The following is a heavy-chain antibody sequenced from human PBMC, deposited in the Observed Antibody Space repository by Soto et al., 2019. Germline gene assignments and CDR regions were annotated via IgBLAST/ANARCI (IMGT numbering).Heavy chain of an antibody. D-gene: IGHD6-13*01. CDR1: GLTLSSYS. CDR3: ARDGGGYRGDFYYYAIDV. J-gene: IGHJ6*04. V-gene: IGHV3-48*02. CDR2: ISSSSSTI. Sequence: GGSLRLSCGASGLTLSSYSMNWVRQAPGKGLEWVSYISSSSSTIYYADSVKGRFTISRDNAKKSLYLQMNSLRDEDTSVYYWARDGGGYRGDFYYYAIDVWGKGTTVTVSS.